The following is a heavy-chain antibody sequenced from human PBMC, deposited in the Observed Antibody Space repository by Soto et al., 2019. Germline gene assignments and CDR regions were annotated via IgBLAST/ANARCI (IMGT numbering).Heavy chain of an antibody. D-gene: IGHD6-13*01. Sequence: ETLSLTCTVSGCSISSYYWSWIRQPPGKGLEWIGYIYYSGSTNYNPSLKSRVTISVDTSKNQFSLKLSSVTAADTAVYYCASLRSEAAAVPYYFDYWGQGTLVTVSS. CDR3: ASLRSEAAAVPYYFDY. CDR2: IYYSGST. J-gene: IGHJ4*02. V-gene: IGHV4-59*08. CDR1: GCSISSYY.